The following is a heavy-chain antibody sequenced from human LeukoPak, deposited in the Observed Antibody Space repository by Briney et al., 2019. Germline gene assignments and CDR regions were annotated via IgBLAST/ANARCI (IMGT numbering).Heavy chain of an antibody. V-gene: IGHV4-30-4*08. CDR1: GGSISSGEYY. J-gene: IGHJ5*02. D-gene: IGHD4-23*01. CDR2: IYYSVST. CDR3: TRDKVGPPNWLDP. Sequence: SETLSLTCAVCGGSISSGEYYWSWIRQPPGKGLEWIGYIYYSVSTYYNPSLKSRLTISVDTSNSQFSLRLTSVTAADTAVYYCTRDKVGPPNWLDPLVQGTLVTVSS.